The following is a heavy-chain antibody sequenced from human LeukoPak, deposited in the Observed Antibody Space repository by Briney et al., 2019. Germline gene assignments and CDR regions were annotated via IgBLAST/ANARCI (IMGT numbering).Heavy chain of an antibody. V-gene: IGHV1-8*01. CDR2: MNPNSGNT. CDR1: GYTFTSYD. CDR3: ARWGSSWYNCYYYGMDV. D-gene: IGHD6-13*01. J-gene: IGHJ6*02. Sequence: ASVKVSCKASGYTFTSYDINWVRQATGQGLEWMGWMNPNSGNTGYAQKFQGRVTMTRNTSISTAYMELSSLRSEDTAVYYCARWGSSWYNCYYYGMDVWGQGTTVTVSS.